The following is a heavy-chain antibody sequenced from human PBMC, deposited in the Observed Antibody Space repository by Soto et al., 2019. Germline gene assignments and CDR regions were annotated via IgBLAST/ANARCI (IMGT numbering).Heavy chain of an antibody. CDR2: INHSGST. D-gene: IGHD6-19*01. J-gene: IGHJ4*02. CDR3: ARGLAVAGTE. CDR1: GGSFSGYY. Sequence: SETLSLTCAVYGGSFSGYYWSWIRQPPGKGLEWIGEINHSGSTNYNPSLKSRVTISVDTSKNQFSLKLSSVTAADTAVYYCARGLAVAGTEWGQGTLVTVSS. V-gene: IGHV4-34*01.